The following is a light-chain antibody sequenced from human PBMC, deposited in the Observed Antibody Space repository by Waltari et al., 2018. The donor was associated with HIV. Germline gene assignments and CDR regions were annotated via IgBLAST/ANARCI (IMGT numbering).Light chain of an antibody. CDR1: QSISSY. Sequence: DIQMIQSPSSLSASVGDRVTITCRASQSISSYLNWYQQKPGKAPKLLIYAASSWQSGVPSRFSGSGSGTDFTLTISSLQPEDFATYYCQQSYSTPRTFGQGTKVEIK. J-gene: IGKJ1*01. V-gene: IGKV1-39*01. CDR2: AAS. CDR3: QQSYSTPRT.